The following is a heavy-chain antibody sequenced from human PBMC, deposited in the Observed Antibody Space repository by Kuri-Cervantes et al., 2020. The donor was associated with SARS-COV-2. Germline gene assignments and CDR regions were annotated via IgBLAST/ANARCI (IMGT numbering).Heavy chain of an antibody. CDR1: GYTFTDYY. CDR2: INPSGGST. CDR3: ARGQRYCSSTSCYTGVQYYYYYYGMDV. D-gene: IGHD2-2*02. J-gene: IGHJ6*02. V-gene: IGHV1-46*01. Sequence: ASVKVSCKASGYTFTDYYMHWVRQAPGQGLEWMGIINPSGGSTSYAQKFQGRVTMTRDTSTSTVYMELSSLRSEDTAVYYCARGQRYCSSTSCYTGVQYYYYYYGMDVWGQGTTVTVSS.